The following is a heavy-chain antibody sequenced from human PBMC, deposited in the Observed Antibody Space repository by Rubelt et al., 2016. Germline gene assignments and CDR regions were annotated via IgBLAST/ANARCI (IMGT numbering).Heavy chain of an antibody. J-gene: IGHJ5*02. CDR1: GFSFNIYE. D-gene: IGHD2/OR15-2a*01. CDR2: ITASGGAR. CDR3: VRDEYGVGGDP. Sequence: EVQLVESGGGLVQPGGSLRLSCAASGFSFNIYEMNWVRQAPGKGLEWVSYITASGGARYSAGAVKGRFTVSRDNAKNLLYLQMNNVTDDDTALYYCVRDEYGVGGDPWGQGTLVTVSS. V-gene: IGHV3-48*03.